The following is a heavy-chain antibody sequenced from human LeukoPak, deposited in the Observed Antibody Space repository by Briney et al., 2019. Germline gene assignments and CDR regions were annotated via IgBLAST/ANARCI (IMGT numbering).Heavy chain of an antibody. CDR3: ARMVPDASGYDLWYFDL. Sequence: SETLSLTCTVSGGSISSYYWSWIRQPPGQGLEWIGYIYYSGSTNYNPSLKSRVTISVDTSKNQFSLKLSSVTAADTAVYYCARMVPDASGYDLWYFDLWGRGTLVTVSS. CDR1: GGSISSYY. CDR2: IYYSGST. D-gene: IGHD5-12*01. J-gene: IGHJ2*01. V-gene: IGHV4-59*01.